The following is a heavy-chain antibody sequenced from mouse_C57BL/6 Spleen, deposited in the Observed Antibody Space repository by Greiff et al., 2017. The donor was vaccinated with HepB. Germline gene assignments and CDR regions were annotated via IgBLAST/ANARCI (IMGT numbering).Heavy chain of an antibody. CDR3: ARIPSYYYGSSYEDWYFDV. CDR2: ISGGGGNT. D-gene: IGHD1-1*01. CDR1: GFTFSSYT. J-gene: IGHJ1*03. Sequence: EVQLVESGGGLVKPGGSLKLSCAASGFTFSSYTMSWVRQTPEKRLEWVATISGGGGNTYYPDSVKGRFTISRDNAKNTLYLQMSSLRSEDTALYYCARIPSYYYGSSYEDWYFDVWGTGTTVTVSS. V-gene: IGHV5-9*01.